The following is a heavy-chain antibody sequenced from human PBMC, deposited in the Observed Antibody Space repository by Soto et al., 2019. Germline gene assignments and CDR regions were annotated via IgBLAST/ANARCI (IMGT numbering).Heavy chain of an antibody. V-gene: IGHV4-61*01. CDR1: GGSVSSGSYY. Sequence: QVQLQESGPGLVKPSETLSLTCTVSGGSVSSGSYYWSWIRQPPGKGLEWIGYIYYSGSTNYNPSLKSRVTISVDTSKNQFSLKLISVTAADTAVYYCARASYYYDSSGYYARDYYYYGMVVWGQGTTVTVSS. D-gene: IGHD3-22*01. J-gene: IGHJ6*02. CDR3: ARASYYYDSSGYYARDYYYYGMVV. CDR2: IYYSGST.